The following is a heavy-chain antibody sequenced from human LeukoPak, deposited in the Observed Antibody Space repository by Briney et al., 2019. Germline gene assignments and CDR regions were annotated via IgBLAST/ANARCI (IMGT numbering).Heavy chain of an antibody. CDR1: GFTFSSYG. CDR3: AKRSAGCSGGSCYRKSPGRWDYSDY. Sequence: LRGRSLRLSCAASGFTFSSYGMHWVRQAPGKGLEWVAVISYDGSNKYYADSVKGRFTISKDNSKNTLYLQMNSLRAEDTAVYYCAKRSAGCSGGSCYRKSPGRWDYSDYWGQGTLVTVSS. D-gene: IGHD2-15*01. V-gene: IGHV3-30*18. J-gene: IGHJ4*02. CDR2: ISYDGSNK.